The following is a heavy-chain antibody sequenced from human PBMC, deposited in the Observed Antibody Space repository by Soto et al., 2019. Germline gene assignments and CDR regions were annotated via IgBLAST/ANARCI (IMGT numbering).Heavy chain of an antibody. CDR1: GGSVGSGEYY. J-gene: IGHJ3*01. D-gene: IGHD5-18*01. CDR2: NYDSGIT. CDR3: ARDVAHGYTENV. V-gene: IGHV4-30-4*01. Sequence: QVQLQESGPGLVKPSQTLSLACTVSGGSVGSGEYYYSWIRQPPGKGLEWIGYNYDSGITNYTPSLKGRVTMSLDSSNNQVSLKLSSVTAADTAVYFCARDVAHGYTENVWGQGTMVTVSS.